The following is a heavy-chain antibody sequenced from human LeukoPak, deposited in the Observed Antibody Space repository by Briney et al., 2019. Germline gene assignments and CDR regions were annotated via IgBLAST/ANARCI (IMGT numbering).Heavy chain of an antibody. D-gene: IGHD3-22*01. CDR1: GFTFSDYS. J-gene: IGHJ5*02. V-gene: IGHV3-21*01. CDR2: IPSSSSFI. CDR3: ARDLGQYYDTSDNWFDP. Sequence: GGSLRLSCAGAGFTFSDYSMHWVRQAPGKGLEWVSSIPSSSSFINYADSVKGRFTISRDNAKNTLNLQMNSLRAEDTAVYYCARDLGQYYDTSDNWFDPWGQGTPVTVSS.